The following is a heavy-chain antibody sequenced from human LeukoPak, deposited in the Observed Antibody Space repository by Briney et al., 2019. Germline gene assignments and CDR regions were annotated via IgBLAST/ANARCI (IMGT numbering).Heavy chain of an antibody. CDR2: IRSKAYGGTT. CDR1: GFTFGDYA. J-gene: IGHJ5*02. V-gene: IGHV3-49*04. Sequence: PGRSLRLSCTASGFTFGDYAMSWVRQASGKGLEWVGFIRSKAYGGTTEYAASVKGRFTISRDDSKSIAYLQMNSLKTEDTAVYYCTASYGSGSWGFDPWGQGTLVTVSS. CDR3: TASYGSGSWGFDP. D-gene: IGHD3-10*01.